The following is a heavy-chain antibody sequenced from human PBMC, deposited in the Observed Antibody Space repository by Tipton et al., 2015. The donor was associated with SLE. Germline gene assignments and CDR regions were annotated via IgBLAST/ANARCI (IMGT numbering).Heavy chain of an antibody. CDR2: VYYSGST. CDR3: ARVQAYEGFDP. CDR1: GGSISSSPYF. D-gene: IGHD3-16*01. J-gene: IGHJ5*02. V-gene: IGHV4-39*07. Sequence: LRLSCSVPGGSISSSPYFWGWIRQTPGKGLEWIGTVYYSGSTYYNPSLKSRVTISVDTSKNQFSLKLSSVTAADTAVYYCARVQAYEGFDPWGQGTLVTVSS.